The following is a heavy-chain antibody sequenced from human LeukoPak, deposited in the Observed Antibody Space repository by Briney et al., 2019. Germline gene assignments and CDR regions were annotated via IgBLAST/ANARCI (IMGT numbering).Heavy chain of an antibody. J-gene: IGHJ3*02. CDR3: ARETDDSSGYAYASDI. CDR1: GYTFTSYG. V-gene: IGHV1-18*01. D-gene: IGHD3-22*01. Sequence: ASVKVSCKASGYTFTSYGISWVRQAPGQGLEWMGWISAYNGNTNFAQKLQGRVTMTTDTSTSTAYMELRSLRSDDTAVYYCARETDDSSGYAYASDIWGQGTMVTVSS. CDR2: ISAYNGNT.